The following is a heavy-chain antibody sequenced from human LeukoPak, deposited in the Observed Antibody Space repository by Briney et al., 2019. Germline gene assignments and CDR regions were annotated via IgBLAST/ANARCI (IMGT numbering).Heavy chain of an antibody. J-gene: IGHJ3*02. D-gene: IGHD3-10*02. V-gene: IGHV1-69*13. Sequence: ASVKVSCKASGYTLTDYYMHWVRQAPGQGLEWMGGIIPIFGTANYAQKFQGRVTITADESTSTAYMELSSLRSEDTAVYYCASDMSRAFDIWGQGTMVTVSS. CDR1: GYTLTDYY. CDR3: ASDMSRAFDI. CDR2: IIPIFGTA.